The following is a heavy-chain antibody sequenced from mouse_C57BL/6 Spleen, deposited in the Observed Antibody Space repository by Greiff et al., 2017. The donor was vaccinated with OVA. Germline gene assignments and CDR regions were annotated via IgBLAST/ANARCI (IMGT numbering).Heavy chain of an antibody. V-gene: IGHV1-9*01. CDR1: GYTFTGYW. CDR3: ARNPYDYDGKDYAMDY. CDR2: ILPGSGST. Sequence: QVQLQQSGAELMKPGASVKLSCKATGYTFTGYWIEWVKQRPGHGLEWIGEILPGSGSTNYNEKFKGKATFTADTSSNTAYMQLSSLTTEDSAIYYCARNPYDYDGKDYAMDYWGQGTSVTVSS. J-gene: IGHJ4*01. D-gene: IGHD2-4*01.